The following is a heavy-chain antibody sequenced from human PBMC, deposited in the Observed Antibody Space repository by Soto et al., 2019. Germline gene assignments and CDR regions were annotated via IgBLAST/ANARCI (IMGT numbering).Heavy chain of an antibody. V-gene: IGHV3-30-3*01. CDR2: ISYDGSNK. J-gene: IGHJ5*02. CDR1: GFTFSSYA. D-gene: IGHD6-19*01. Sequence: GGSLRLSCAASGFTFSSYAMHWVRQAPGKGLEWVAVISYDGSNKYYADSVKGRFTISRDNSKNTLYLQMNSLRAEDTAVYYCARNNERSGWTGGWFDPWGQGTLVTVSS. CDR3: ARNNERSGWTGGWFDP.